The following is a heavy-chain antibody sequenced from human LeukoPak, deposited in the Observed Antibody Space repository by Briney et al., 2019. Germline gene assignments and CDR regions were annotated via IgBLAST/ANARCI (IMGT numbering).Heavy chain of an antibody. D-gene: IGHD1-26*01. V-gene: IGHV4-38-2*02. J-gene: IGHJ4*02. CDR3: ARRPYSGSYFDY. Sequence: KPSETLSLTCTVSGYSISSGYYWGWIRQPPGKGLEWIGSIYHSGSTYYNPSLKSRVTISVDTSKNQFSLKLSSVTAADTAVYYCARRPYSGSYFDYWGQGTLVTVSS. CDR1: GYSISSGYY. CDR2: IYHSGST.